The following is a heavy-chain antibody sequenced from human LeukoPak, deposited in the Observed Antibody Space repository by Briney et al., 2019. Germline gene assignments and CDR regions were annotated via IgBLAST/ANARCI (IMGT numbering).Heavy chain of an antibody. CDR1: GFTFSNAW. J-gene: IGHJ4*02. D-gene: IGHD3-9*01. V-gene: IGHV3-15*01. CDR2: IKSKTDGGTT. Sequence: GGSLRLSCAASGFTFSNAWMSWVRQAPGKGLEWVGRIKSKTDGGTTDYAAPVKGRFTISRDDSKNTPYLQMNSLKTEDTAVYYCTTDRPSRLRYFDWLLTPDYWGQGTLVTVSS. CDR3: TTDRPSRLRYFDWLLTPDY.